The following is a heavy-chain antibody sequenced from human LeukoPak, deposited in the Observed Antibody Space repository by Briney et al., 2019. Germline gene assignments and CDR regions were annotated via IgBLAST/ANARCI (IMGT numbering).Heavy chain of an antibody. D-gene: IGHD4-17*01. V-gene: IGHV1-24*01. CDR2: FDPEDGET. Sequence: ASVKVSCKVSGYTLTELSMHWVRQAPGKGLEWMGGFDPEDGETIYAQKFQGRVTMTRDTSTSTVYMELSSLRSEDTAVYYCARGGTDYGFAFDIWGQGTMVTVSS. J-gene: IGHJ3*02. CDR3: ARGGTDYGFAFDI. CDR1: GYTLTELS.